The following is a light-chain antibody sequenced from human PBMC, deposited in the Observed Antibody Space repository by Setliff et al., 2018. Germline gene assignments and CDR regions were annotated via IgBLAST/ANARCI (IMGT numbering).Light chain of an antibody. Sequence: QSVLTQPPSASGSPGQSVTISCAGTSIDVSGYNYVSWYQQHPGKAPQPIIYDVTKRPSGVPDRFSGSKSGNTASLTVSGLQADDEADYYCSSYAGSNNFVFGTGT. CDR2: DVT. CDR1: SIDVSGYNY. CDR3: SSYAGSNNFV. J-gene: IGLJ1*01. V-gene: IGLV2-8*01.